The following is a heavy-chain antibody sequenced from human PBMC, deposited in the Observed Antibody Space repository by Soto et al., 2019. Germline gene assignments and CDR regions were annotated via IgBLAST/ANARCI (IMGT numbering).Heavy chain of an antibody. CDR2: IKSKTDGGTT. CDR1: GFTFSNAW. D-gene: IGHD3-3*01. J-gene: IGHJ6*02. CDR3: TTDPYYDFWSGYPRRGYYYYGMDV. V-gene: IGHV3-15*01. Sequence: GSLRLSCAASGFTFSNAWMSWVRQAPEKGLEWVGRIKSKTDGGTTDYAAPVKGRFTISRDDSKNTLYLQMNSLKTEDTAVYYCTTDPYYDFWSGYPRRGYYYYGMDVWGQGTTVTVSS.